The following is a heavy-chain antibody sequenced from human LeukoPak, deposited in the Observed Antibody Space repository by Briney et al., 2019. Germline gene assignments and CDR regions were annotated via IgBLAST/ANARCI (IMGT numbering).Heavy chain of an antibody. J-gene: IGHJ4*02. Sequence: SETLSLTCAVSGGSISNYYWTWIRQPPGKGLEWIGYIYYTGSTNYNPSLKSRVTISVDTSKNQFSLKLSSVTAADTAVYYCARPRGSYSSRPLDCWGQGTLVTVSS. CDR3: ARPRGSYSSRPLDC. CDR1: GGSISNYY. CDR2: IYYTGST. D-gene: IGHD6-13*01. V-gene: IGHV4-59*08.